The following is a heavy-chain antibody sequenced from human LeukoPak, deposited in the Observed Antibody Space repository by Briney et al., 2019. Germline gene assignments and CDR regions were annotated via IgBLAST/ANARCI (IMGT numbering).Heavy chain of an antibody. V-gene: IGHV3-43*01. D-gene: IGHD1-14*01. Sequence: GGSLRLSCAASGFTFDDYSMHWVRQVPGKGLEWVSIISWDDNTEYYADSVKGRFTISRDNSKTSLYLQMNSLRTEDTALYYCGKSPRRCTGCDGFDILGQGTMVTVSS. CDR3: GKSPRRCTGCDGFDI. CDR1: GFTFDDYS. J-gene: IGHJ3*02. CDR2: ISWDDNTE.